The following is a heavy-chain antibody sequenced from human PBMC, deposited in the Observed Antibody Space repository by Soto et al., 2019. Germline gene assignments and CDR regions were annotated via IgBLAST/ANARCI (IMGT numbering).Heavy chain of an antibody. V-gene: IGHV4-61*01. J-gene: IGHJ4*02. D-gene: IGHD3-22*01. CDR1: GGSVSSGNYY. CDR2: IYYRGST. CDR3: ARETYYYDERGPFPSEY. Sequence: PSETLSLTCIVSGGSVSSGNYYWSWIQHPPGKGLEWIGYIYYRGSTNYDPSLKSRVTISVDTSKNQFSLKLSSVTAADTAVYYCARETYYYDERGPFPSEYWGQGKLVSVSA.